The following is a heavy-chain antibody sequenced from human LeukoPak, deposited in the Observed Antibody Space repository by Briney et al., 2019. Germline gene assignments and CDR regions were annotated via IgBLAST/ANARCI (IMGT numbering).Heavy chain of an antibody. D-gene: IGHD3-9*01. Sequence: SETLSLTCTVSGGSISSGDYYWSWIRQPPGKGLEWIGYIYYSGSTYYNPSLKSRVTISVDTSKNQFSLKLSSVTAADTAVYYCARHIRYFDSRGMDVWGQGTTVTVSS. J-gene: IGHJ6*02. CDR1: GGSISSGDYY. V-gene: IGHV4-30-4*01. CDR3: ARHIRYFDSRGMDV. CDR2: IYYSGST.